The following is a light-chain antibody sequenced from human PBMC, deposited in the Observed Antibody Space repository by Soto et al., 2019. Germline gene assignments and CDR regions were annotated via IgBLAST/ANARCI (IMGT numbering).Light chain of an antibody. CDR2: DVT. CDR3: SSYTTISTYV. V-gene: IGLV2-14*01. CDR1: SSDVGSYNY. J-gene: IGLJ1*01. Sequence: QSALTQPASVSGSPGQSIAISCTGTSSDVGSYNYVSWYQQHPDKAPKLILYDVTNRPSGVSNRFSGSKSGNTASLTISGFQAEDEADYYCSSYTTISTYVFGTGTKVTVL.